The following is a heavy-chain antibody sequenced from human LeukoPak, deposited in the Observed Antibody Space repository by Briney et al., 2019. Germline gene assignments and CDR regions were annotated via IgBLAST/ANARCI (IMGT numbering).Heavy chain of an antibody. Sequence: GGSLRLSCAASGFTFSSYAMHWVRQAPGKGLEWVAVIWFDGGNKYYADSVKGRFTISRDNAKNTLYLQMNSLRAEDTAVYYCARDAVDTANAVWGQGTTVTVSS. J-gene: IGHJ6*02. CDR2: IWFDGGNK. V-gene: IGHV3-33*01. D-gene: IGHD5-18*01. CDR3: ARDAVDTANAV. CDR1: GFTFSSYA.